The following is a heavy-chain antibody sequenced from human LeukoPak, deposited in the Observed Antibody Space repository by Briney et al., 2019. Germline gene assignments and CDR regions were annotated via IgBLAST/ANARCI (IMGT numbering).Heavy chain of an antibody. CDR2: ISHSGST. V-gene: IGHV4-34*01. CDR3: ARGARGGVIAAAGTGWFDP. CDR1: GGSFSGYY. J-gene: IGHJ5*02. Sequence: SETLSLTCAVYGGSFSGYYWSWMRQPPGKGLEWIGGISHSGSTNYNPSLKSRVTISVDTSKNQFSLKLSSVTAADTAVYYCARGARGGVIAAAGTGWFDPWGQGTLVTVSS. D-gene: IGHD6-13*01.